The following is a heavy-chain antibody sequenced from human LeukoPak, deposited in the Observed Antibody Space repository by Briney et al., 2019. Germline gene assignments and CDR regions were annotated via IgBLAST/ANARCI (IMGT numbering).Heavy chain of an antibody. CDR3: ARVRLQWPGYFDY. D-gene: IGHD6-19*01. Sequence: PGGSLRLSCAVSGFTFSSYSMNWVRQAPGKGLEWVSSISSSSSYIYYADSVKGRFTISRDNAKNSLYLQMNSLRAEDTAVYYCARVRLQWPGYFDYWGQGTLVTVSS. CDR2: ISSSSSYI. J-gene: IGHJ4*02. CDR1: GFTFSSYS. V-gene: IGHV3-21*01.